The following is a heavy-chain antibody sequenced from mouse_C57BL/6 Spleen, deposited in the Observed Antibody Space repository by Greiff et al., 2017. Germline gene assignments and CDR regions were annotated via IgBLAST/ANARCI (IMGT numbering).Heavy chain of an antibody. Sequence: QVQLQQPGAELVKPGASVKLSCKASGYTFTSYWMHWVKQRPGQGLEWIGMIHPNSGSTNYNEKFKSKATLTVDKSSSTAYMQLSSLTSEDSAVYYCARDDGYSRGGAYWGQGTLVTVSA. CDR1: GYTFTSYW. V-gene: IGHV1-64*01. CDR3: ARDDGYSRGGAY. D-gene: IGHD2-3*01. J-gene: IGHJ3*01. CDR2: IHPNSGST.